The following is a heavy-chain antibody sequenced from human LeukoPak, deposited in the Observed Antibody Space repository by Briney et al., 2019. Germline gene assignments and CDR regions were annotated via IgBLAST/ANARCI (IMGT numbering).Heavy chain of an antibody. V-gene: IGHV3-23*01. CDR2: ISGSGGST. J-gene: IGHJ1*01. Sequence: GGSLRLSCAAFGFTFSTYAMTWVRQAPGKGLEWVSTISGSGGSTYFAASVKGRFTISRDNPKNTFYLEMNSLRVEDTAIYYCAKEIGYCSGGSCYSKEYFLHWGQGTLVIVSS. CDR1: GFTFSTYA. CDR3: AKEIGYCSGGSCYSKEYFLH. D-gene: IGHD2-15*01.